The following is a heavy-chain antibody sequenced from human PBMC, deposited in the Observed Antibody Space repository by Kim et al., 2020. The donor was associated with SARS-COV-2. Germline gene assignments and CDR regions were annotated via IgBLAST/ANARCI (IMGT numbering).Heavy chain of an antibody. CDR3: AIGWELFN. CDR1: GDSFTRYG. CDR2: INTHTGDT. D-gene: IGHD1-26*01. Sequence: ASVKVSCKVSGDSFTRYGMTWVRQARGQGLEWMGWINTHTGDTTYAQTYQGRVTMTRDTSASTAYMELRSLRSDDTAVYYCAIGWELFNLGQGTLDTVSS. V-gene: IGHV1-18*01. J-gene: IGHJ4*02.